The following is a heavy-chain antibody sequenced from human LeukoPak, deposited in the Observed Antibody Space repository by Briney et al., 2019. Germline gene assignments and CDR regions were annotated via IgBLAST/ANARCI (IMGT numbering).Heavy chain of an antibody. CDR1: GFTFSSYA. CDR2: ISGSGGST. D-gene: IGHD3-3*01. J-gene: IGHJ6*02. V-gene: IGHV3-23*01. CDR3: AREGAYDFSTYYGMDV. Sequence: GGSLRLSCAASGFTFSSYAMSWVRQAPGKGLEWVSAISGSGGSTYYADSVKGRFTISRDNSKNTLYLQMNSLRAEDTAVYYCAREGAYDFSTYYGMDVWGQGTTVTVSS.